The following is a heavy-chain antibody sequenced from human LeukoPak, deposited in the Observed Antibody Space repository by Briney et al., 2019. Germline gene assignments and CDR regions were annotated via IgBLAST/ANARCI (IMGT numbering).Heavy chain of an antibody. CDR2: IYIGENT. D-gene: IGHD6-13*01. CDR3: ARGPQRSNSWALDY. Sequence: SETLSLTCTVFGGSIRSYYWSWIRQPAGKGLEWIGRIYIGENTNYNPSLKGRVTMSLDTSKNQFSLKLTSVTAADTAVYYCARGPQRSNSWALDYWGQGTLVTVSS. CDR1: GGSIRSYY. J-gene: IGHJ4*02. V-gene: IGHV4-4*07.